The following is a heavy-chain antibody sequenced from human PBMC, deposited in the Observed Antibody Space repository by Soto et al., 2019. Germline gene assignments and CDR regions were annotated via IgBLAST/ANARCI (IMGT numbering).Heavy chain of an antibody. CDR2: IYYSEST. CDR3: ARNNIAAAGTGRRIDP. J-gene: IGHJ5*02. CDR1: GGSISSSSYY. D-gene: IGHD6-13*01. V-gene: IGHV4-39*01. Sequence: SLTCTVSGGSISSSSYYWGWIRQPPGKGLEWIGSIYYSESTYYNPSLKSRVTISVDTSKNQFSLKLSSVTAADTAVYYCARNNIAAAGTGRRIDPWGQGTLVTVSS.